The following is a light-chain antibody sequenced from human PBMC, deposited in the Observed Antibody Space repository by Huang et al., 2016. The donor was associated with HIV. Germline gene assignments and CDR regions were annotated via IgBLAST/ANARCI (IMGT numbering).Light chain of an antibody. J-gene: IGKJ3*01. CDR2: GAS. Sequence: EIIMTQFPATRSLSPGERATLSCRAIQSVATQSAWYQQKPGQVPRLLIFGASNRATGVPDRCSGSGSGTEFTLTISNRQSEDFAVYYCQQYNTSPTTFGPGTRVDVK. V-gene: IGKV3-15*01. CDR1: QSVATQ. CDR3: QQYNTSPTT.